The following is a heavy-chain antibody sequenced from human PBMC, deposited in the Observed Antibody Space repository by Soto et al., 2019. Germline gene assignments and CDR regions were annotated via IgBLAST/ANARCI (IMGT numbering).Heavy chain of an antibody. Sequence: PSETLSLTCTVSGGSIGSGSYYWDWIRQPPGKGLEWIGNVYYSGSTNYNPSLESRVTISVDTSKNQFSLKLSSVTAADTAVYYCARQTDSYYTFDAFDIWGQGTMVTVSS. CDR2: VYYSGST. CDR3: ARQTDSYYTFDAFDI. D-gene: IGHD3-22*01. CDR1: GGSIGSGSYY. J-gene: IGHJ3*02. V-gene: IGHV4-39*01.